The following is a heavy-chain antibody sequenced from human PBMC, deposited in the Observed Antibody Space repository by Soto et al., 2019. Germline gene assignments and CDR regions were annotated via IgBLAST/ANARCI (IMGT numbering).Heavy chain of an antibody. CDR3: ARDYGDYVNRNEY. J-gene: IGHJ4*02. CDR2: ISISYINI. D-gene: IGHD4-17*01. Sequence: EVQLVESGGGLIQPGGSLRLSCAASGFTFSSYSMNWVRQAPGKGLEWISYISISYINIYYADSVKGRFTISRDIAKNSLYLQMNSLRAEDTAVYSCARDYGDYVNRNEYWGQGTLVTVSS. CDR1: GFTFSSYS. V-gene: IGHV3-48*01.